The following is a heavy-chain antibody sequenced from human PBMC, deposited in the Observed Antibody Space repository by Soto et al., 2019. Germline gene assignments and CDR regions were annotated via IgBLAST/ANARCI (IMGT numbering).Heavy chain of an antibody. CDR1: GFTFSSYS. CDR3: ARDEEARPYFYGMDV. CDR2: ISGSGSSYI. D-gene: IGHD6-6*01. V-gene: IGHV3-21*01. Sequence: GGSLRLSCAASGFTFSSYSMNWVRQAPGKGLEWASSISGSGSSYIYYADSVKGRFIISRDNAKNSLYLQMNSLRDEDTALYYCARDEEARPYFYGMDVWGQGTPVTVS. J-gene: IGHJ6*02.